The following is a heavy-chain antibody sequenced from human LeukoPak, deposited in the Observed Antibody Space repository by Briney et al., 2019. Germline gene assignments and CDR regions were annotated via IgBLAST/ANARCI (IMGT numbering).Heavy chain of an antibody. CDR3: ARDPYYYGSGSYSPHYGMDV. J-gene: IGHJ6*02. D-gene: IGHD3-10*01. V-gene: IGHV3-7*01. CDR2: IKQDGSEK. CDR1: GFTFSSYW. Sequence: GGSLRLSCAASGFTFSSYWMSWVRRAPGKGLEWVANIKQDGSEKYYVDSVKGRFTISRDNAKNSLYLQMNSLRAEDTVVYYCARDPYYYGSGSYSPHYGMDVWGQGTTVTVSS.